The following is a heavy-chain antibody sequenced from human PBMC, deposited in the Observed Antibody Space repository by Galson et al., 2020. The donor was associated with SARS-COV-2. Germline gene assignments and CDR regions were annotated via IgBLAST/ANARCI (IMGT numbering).Heavy chain of an antibody. CDR1: GYTFTSYY. CDR2: INPSGGST. Sequence: ASVKVSCKASGYTFTSYYMHWVRQAPGQGLEWMGIINPSGGSTSYAQKFQGRVTMTRDTSTSTVYMELSSLRSEDTAVYYCARDFYGEQWLEWEGLDYWGQGTLVTVSS. D-gene: IGHD6-19*01. CDR3: ARDFYGEQWLEWEGLDY. V-gene: IGHV1-46*01. J-gene: IGHJ4*02.